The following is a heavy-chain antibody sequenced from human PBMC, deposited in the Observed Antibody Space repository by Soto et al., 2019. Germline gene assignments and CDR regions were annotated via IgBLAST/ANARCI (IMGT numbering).Heavy chain of an antibody. D-gene: IGHD5-18*01. Sequence: QVQLVQSGAEVKKPESSVKVSCKAPGGTFSTYAISWVRQAPGQGLEWMGGIIPMFGTANYAQRFQDRVTXTRXEFTNTVYMELSSLGSEDTAVYFCASGIQLWLRRINNGYAGWGQGTLVTVSS. J-gene: IGHJ4*02. V-gene: IGHV1-69*05. CDR1: GGTFSTYA. CDR3: ASGIQLWLRRINNGYAG. CDR2: IIPMFGTA.